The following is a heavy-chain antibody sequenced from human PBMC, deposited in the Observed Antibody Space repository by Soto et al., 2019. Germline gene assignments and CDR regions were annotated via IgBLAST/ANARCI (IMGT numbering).Heavy chain of an antibody. D-gene: IGHD6-6*01. V-gene: IGHV3-30*03. CDR2: ISYDGSNK. CDR1: GFTFSSYG. CDR3: ARSQYSSSSGDLTDYYYYGMDV. J-gene: IGHJ6*02. Sequence: GGSLRLSCAASGFTFSSYGMHWVRQAPGKGLEWVAVISYDGSNKYYADSVKGRFTISRDNSKNTLYLQMNSLRAEDTAVYYCARSQYSSSSGDLTDYYYYGMDVWGQGTTVTVSS.